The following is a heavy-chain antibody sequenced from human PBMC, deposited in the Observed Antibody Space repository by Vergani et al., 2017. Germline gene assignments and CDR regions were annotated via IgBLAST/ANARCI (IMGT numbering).Heavy chain of an antibody. CDR1: GFTFSSYA. CDR2: ISYDGSNK. V-gene: IGHV3-30-3*01. D-gene: IGHD1-26*01. J-gene: IGHJ6*02. CDR3: ARAYSGSYPRHYYYGMDV. Sequence: QVQLVESGGGVVQPGRSLRLSCAASGFTFSSYAMHWVRQAPGKGLEWVAVISYDGSNKYYADSVKGRFTISRANSKNTLYLKMNSLRAEDTAVYYCARAYSGSYPRHYYYGMDVWGQGTTVTVSS.